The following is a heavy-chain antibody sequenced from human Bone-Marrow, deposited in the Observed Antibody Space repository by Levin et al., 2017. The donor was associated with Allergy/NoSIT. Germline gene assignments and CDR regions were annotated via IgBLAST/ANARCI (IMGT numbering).Heavy chain of an antibody. CDR2: TYYRSKWYS. CDR3: AREGSYDTSGYHFYYGMDV. CDR1: GDSVSSNSPA. D-gene: IGHD3-22*01. Sequence: SETLSLTCAISGDSVSSNSPAWTWIRQSPSRGLEWLGRTYYRSKWYSHYAVSVKSRITIKPDTSKNQFSLQLSSVTPEDTAVYYCAREGSYDTSGYHFYYGMDVWGQGTTVTVSS. V-gene: IGHV6-1*01. J-gene: IGHJ6*02.